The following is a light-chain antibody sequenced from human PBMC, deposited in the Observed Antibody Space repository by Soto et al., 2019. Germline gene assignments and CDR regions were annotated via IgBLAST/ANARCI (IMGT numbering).Light chain of an antibody. CDR1: QKINNF. Sequence: DIQLTQSPSNLSASVGDSITITCRASQKINNFLNWYQHKPGKAPKLLIFLASTLESGVPSRFGGTGSGTDFTLSISSLHPEDSATYYCQQSLGTPRTFGGGTKVEI. J-gene: IGKJ4*01. CDR2: LAS. V-gene: IGKV1-39*01. CDR3: QQSLGTPRT.